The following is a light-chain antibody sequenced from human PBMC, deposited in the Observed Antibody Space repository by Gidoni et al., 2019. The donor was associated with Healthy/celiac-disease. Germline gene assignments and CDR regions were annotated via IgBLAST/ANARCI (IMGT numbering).Light chain of an antibody. CDR1: TGAVTSGHY. CDR2: DTS. J-gene: IGLJ3*02. V-gene: IGLV7-46*01. CDR3: LLSYSGAHWV. Sequence: QAVVTQEPSLTVSPGGTVTITCGSSTGAVTSGHYPYWFQQKPGQAPRTLIYDTSNKHSWTPARFSGPLLGGKAALTLSGAQPEDEAEYYCLLSYSGAHWVFGGGTKLTVL.